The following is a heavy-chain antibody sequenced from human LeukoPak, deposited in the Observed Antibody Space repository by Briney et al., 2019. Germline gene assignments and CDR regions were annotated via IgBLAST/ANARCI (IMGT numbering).Heavy chain of an antibody. Sequence: SVKVSCKASGGTFSNYAISWVRQAPGQGLEWMGGIIPIFGTANYAQKFQGRVTITTDESTSTAYMELSSLRSEDTAVYYCARGHGSGSYLYYYYMDVWGKGTTVTVSS. CDR3: ARGHGSGSYLYYYYMDV. J-gene: IGHJ6*03. CDR2: IIPIFGTA. V-gene: IGHV1-69*05. CDR1: GGTFSNYA. D-gene: IGHD3-10*01.